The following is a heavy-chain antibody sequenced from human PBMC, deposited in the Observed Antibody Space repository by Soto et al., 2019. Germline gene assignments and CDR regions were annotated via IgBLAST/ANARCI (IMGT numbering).Heavy chain of an antibody. CDR3: AREGRDGYNYGLEAFDI. Sequence: SQTLSLTCAISGDSVSSNSAAWNWIRQSPSRGLEWLGRTYYRSKWYNDYAVSVKSRITINPDTSKNQFSLQLNSVTPEDTAAYYCAREGRDGYNYGLEAFDIWGQGTMVTVSS. J-gene: IGHJ3*02. D-gene: IGHD5-12*01. CDR1: GDSVSSNSAA. CDR2: TYYRSKWYN. V-gene: IGHV6-1*01.